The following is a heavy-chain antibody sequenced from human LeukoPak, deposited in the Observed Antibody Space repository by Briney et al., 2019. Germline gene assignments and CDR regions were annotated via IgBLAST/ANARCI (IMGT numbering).Heavy chain of an antibody. Sequence: PGRSLRLSCSASGFTFGDYAMNWVRQAPGKGLEWVSSISSSSSYIYYADSVKGRFTISRGNAKNSLYLQMNSLRAEDTAVYYCARDLVVVVAGSFDYWGQGTLVTVSS. V-gene: IGHV3-21*01. J-gene: IGHJ4*02. CDR3: ARDLVVVVAGSFDY. CDR1: GFTFGDYA. CDR2: ISSSSSYI. D-gene: IGHD2-15*01.